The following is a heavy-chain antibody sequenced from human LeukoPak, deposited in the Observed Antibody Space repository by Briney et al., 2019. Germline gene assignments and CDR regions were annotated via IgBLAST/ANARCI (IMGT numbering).Heavy chain of an antibody. V-gene: IGHV3-23*01. D-gene: IGHD3-10*01. Sequence: PGGSLSLSCAASGFTFSIYAMSWVRQAPGKGLEWVSAISGRGGTTYHADSVKGRFTISREKSKNHLYLQMNSLRAEDTAVYYCANTALWFGELYYWGQGALVTVSS. CDR1: GFTFSIYA. J-gene: IGHJ4*02. CDR2: ISGRGGTT. CDR3: ANTALWFGELYY.